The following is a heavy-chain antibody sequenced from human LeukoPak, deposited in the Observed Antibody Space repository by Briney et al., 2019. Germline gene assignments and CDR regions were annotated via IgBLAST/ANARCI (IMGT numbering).Heavy chain of an antibody. CDR2: INPNSGGT. Sequence: ASVKVSCKASGYTFTGYYMHWVRQAPGQGLEWMGWINPNSGGTNYAQKFQGRVTMTRDTSISTAYMELSRLRSDDTAVYYCARDGRYDFWSGYSPNWFDPWGQGTLVTVSS. J-gene: IGHJ5*02. CDR3: ARDGRYDFWSGYSPNWFDP. D-gene: IGHD3-3*01. CDR1: GYTFTGYY. V-gene: IGHV1-2*02.